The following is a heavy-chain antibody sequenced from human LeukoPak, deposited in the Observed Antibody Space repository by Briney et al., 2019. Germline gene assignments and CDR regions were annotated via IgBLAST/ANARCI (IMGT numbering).Heavy chain of an antibody. D-gene: IGHD4-23*01. V-gene: IGHV3-33*01. CDR2: VWYDGSKK. CDR1: GFTFSSHG. CDR3: ATFYGGEFEGHFPH. J-gene: IGHJ1*01. Sequence: HPGRSLRLSCPASGFTFSSHGMHWVRQAPGKGLEWVAVVWYDGSKKYYVESVKGRFTISRDNSKNTLYLQMNNLSVEDTAVYYCATFYGGEFEGHFPHWGQGTLVTVSS.